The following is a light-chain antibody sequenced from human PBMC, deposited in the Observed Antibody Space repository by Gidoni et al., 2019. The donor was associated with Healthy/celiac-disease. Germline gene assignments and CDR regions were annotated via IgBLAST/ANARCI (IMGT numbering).Light chain of an antibody. Sequence: DIQLTQSPSFLSASVGDRVTITRLASQGISSYLAWYQQKPGKAPKLLIYAASTLQSGVTSRFSCSGSGTEFTLTISSLQPEDFATYYCQQLNSYPLFTFGPGTKVDIK. CDR1: QGISSY. CDR3: QQLNSYPLFT. J-gene: IGKJ3*01. V-gene: IGKV1-9*01. CDR2: AAS.